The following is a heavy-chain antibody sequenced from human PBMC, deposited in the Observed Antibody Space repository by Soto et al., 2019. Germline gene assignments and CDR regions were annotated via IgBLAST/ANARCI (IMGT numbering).Heavy chain of an antibody. D-gene: IGHD3-9*01. CDR1: GFTFGDYA. J-gene: IGHJ4*02. CDR2: IRSKAYGGTT. CDR3: TSYYDILTGYPFFDY. Sequence: GGSLRLSCTASGFTFGDYAMSWFRQAPGKGLEWVGFIRSKAYGGTTEYAASVKGRFTISRDDSKSIAYLQMNSLKTEDTAVYYCTSYYDILTGYPFFDYWGQGTLVTVSS. V-gene: IGHV3-49*03.